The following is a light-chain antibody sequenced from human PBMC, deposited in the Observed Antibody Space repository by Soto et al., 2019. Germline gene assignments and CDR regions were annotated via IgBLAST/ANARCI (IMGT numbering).Light chain of an antibody. V-gene: IGLV2-14*01. J-gene: IGLJ2*01. CDR2: DVN. CDR3: TSYASGSSHVV. CDR1: SSDIGGYDY. Sequence: QSALTQPASVSGSPGQSITLSCTGTSSDIGGYDYVSWYQLHPGKATKLIIYDVNNRPSGVSNRFSGSKSGNTASLTISGLQAEDDADYYCTSYASGSSHVVFGGGTKLTVL.